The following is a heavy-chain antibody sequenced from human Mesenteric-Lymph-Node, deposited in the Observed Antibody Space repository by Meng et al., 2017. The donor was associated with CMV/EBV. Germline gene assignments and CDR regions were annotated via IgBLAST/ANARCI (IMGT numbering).Heavy chain of an antibody. D-gene: IGHD2-2*02. J-gene: IGHJ5*02. V-gene: IGHV3-30*02. CDR2: IRYDGSNK. Sequence: GESLKISCAASGFTFSSYGMHWVRQAPGKGLEWVAFIRYDGSNKYYADSVKGRFTISRDNSKNTLYLQMNSLRAEDTAVYYCTKDHPSCSSTSCYRIGTSWLDPWGQGTLVTVSS. CDR1: GFTFSSYG. CDR3: TKDHPSCSSTSCYRIGTSWLDP.